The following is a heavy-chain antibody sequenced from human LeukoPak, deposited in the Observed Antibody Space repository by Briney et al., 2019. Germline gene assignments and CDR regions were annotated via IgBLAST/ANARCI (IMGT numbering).Heavy chain of an antibody. CDR1: GYTFTSYD. CDR3: VRTPPNWGADF. J-gene: IGHJ4*02. V-gene: IGHV1-8*01. Sequence: ASVKVSCKASGYTFTSYDINWMRQATGQGLEWMGWMSPNSGNTGYAQKFQGRITMTRDTSTGTAYLELSSLRSEDSAVYYCVRTPPNWGADFWGQGTLVTVSS. CDR2: MSPNSGNT. D-gene: IGHD7-27*01.